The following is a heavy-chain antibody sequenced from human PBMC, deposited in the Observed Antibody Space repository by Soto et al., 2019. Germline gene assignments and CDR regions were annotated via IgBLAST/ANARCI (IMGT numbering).Heavy chain of an antibody. CDR1: EFTFSNFW. Sequence: EVQLVESGGGLVQPGGSLRLSCAASEFTFSNFWMSWVRQAPGKGLEWVANIKEDGSEKYYVDSVKGRFTISRDSAKKSLYVQMDSLRAEDTAVYYCARLRKGGYCDYWGQGALVTVST. CDR3: ARLRKGGYCDY. V-gene: IGHV3-7*03. D-gene: IGHD1-26*01. CDR2: IKEDGSEK. J-gene: IGHJ4*02.